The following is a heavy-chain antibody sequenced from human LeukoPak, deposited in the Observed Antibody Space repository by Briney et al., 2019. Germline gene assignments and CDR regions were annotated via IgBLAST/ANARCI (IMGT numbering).Heavy chain of an antibody. CDR3: AKGPYCSGGSCYLYYCYYMDV. V-gene: IGHV3-30*02. CDR1: GFTFSSYG. Sequence: GGSLRLSCAASGFTFSSYGMHWVRQAPGKGLEWVAFIRYDGSNKYYADSVKGRFTISRDNSKNTLYLQMNSLRAEDTAVYYCAKGPYCSGGSCYLYYCYYMDVWGKGTTVTVSS. J-gene: IGHJ6*03. D-gene: IGHD2-15*01. CDR2: IRYDGSNK.